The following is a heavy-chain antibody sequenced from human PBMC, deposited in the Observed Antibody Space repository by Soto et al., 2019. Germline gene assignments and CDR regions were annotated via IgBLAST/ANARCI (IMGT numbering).Heavy chain of an antibody. CDR1: GHRFTTYS. Sequence: PGESGKISCXTSGHRFTTYSISWVRQMPGTGLEYMGKINPTDSETNYSPSFEGHVTYSVDRSTSTAYVRWNSLKASDTAMYYRASPTMTSTSFYYAMDVWGQGTTVTVSS. V-gene: IGHV5-10-1*01. CDR2: INPTDSET. J-gene: IGHJ6*02. CDR3: ASPTMTSTSFYYAMDV. D-gene: IGHD4-17*01.